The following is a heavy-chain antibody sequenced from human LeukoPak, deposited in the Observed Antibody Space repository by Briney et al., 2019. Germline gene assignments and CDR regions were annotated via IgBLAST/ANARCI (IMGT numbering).Heavy chain of an antibody. Sequence: GGSLRLSCAASGSTFSTYAMSWVRQAPGKGLEWVANIKQDGSEKYYVDSVKGRFTISRDNAKSSLYLQMNSLRAEDTAVYYCARGGGGSFDYWGQGTLVTVSS. CDR1: GSTFSTYA. D-gene: IGHD2-15*01. CDR3: ARGGGGSFDY. V-gene: IGHV3-7*01. CDR2: IKQDGSEK. J-gene: IGHJ4*02.